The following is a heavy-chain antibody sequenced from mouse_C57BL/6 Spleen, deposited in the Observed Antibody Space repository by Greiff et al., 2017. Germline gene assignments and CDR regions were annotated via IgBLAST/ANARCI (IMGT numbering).Heavy chain of an antibody. CDR3: ARRTVVARWYFDV. CDR2: ISDGGGYT. CDR1: GFTFSSYA. J-gene: IGHJ1*03. Sequence: EVKLVESGGGLVKPGGSLKLSCAASGFTFSSYAMSWVRQTPGKRLEWVATISDGGGYTYYPDNVKGRFTISRANAKNTLYRQVSHLKSEDTAVYYWARRTVVARWYFDVWGTGTTVTVSS. V-gene: IGHV5-4*03. D-gene: IGHD1-1*01.